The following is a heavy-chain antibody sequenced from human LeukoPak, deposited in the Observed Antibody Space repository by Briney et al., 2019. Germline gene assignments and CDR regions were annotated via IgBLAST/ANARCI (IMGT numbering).Heavy chain of an antibody. J-gene: IGHJ3*02. CDR3: ARWKMEGILVDVFDI. CDR2: IYSGGAT. CDR1: GFSVSGNY. Sequence: GGSLRLSCAASGFSVSGNYMSWVRQAPGKGLEWVSAIYSGGATYYTDSVKGRFTMSRHTSKNTLDLQMNSLRVEDTAVYYCARWKMEGILVDVFDIWGRGTRVTVSS. V-gene: IGHV3-53*04. D-gene: IGHD3-3*01.